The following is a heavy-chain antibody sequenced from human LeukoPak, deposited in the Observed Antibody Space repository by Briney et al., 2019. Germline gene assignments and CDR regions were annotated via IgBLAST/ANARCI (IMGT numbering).Heavy chain of an antibody. V-gene: IGHV3-21*06. J-gene: IGHJ4*02. CDR3: ARVSTAVSLAIDY. Sequence: KPGGSLRLSCAASGFTFSSYSVNWVRQAPGKGLAWVSSISSSGSYIYYADSVKGRFTISRDNAKNSLYLQMNSLRAEDTAVYYCARVSTAVSLAIDYWGQGTLVTVST. D-gene: IGHD6-13*01. CDR1: GFTFSSYS. CDR2: ISSSGSYI.